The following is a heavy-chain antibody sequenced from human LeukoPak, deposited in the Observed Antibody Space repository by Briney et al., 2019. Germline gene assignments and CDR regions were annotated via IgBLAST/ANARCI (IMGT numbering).Heavy chain of an antibody. CDR3: ATHIKAAAGTEP. D-gene: IGHD6-13*01. V-gene: IGHV1-69*06. Sequence: ASVKVSCKASGGTFSSYAISWVRQAPAQRLEWMGRIIPIFGTANYAQKFQGRVTINADKSTSTAYMELSSLRSEDTAVYYCATHIKAAAGTEPWGQGTLVSVSS. CDR1: GGTFSSYA. J-gene: IGHJ5*02. CDR2: IIPIFGTA.